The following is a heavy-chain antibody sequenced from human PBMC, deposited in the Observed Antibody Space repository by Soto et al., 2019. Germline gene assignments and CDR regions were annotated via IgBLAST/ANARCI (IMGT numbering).Heavy chain of an antibody. V-gene: IGHV3-13*01. Sequence: PGGSLRLSCAASGFTFSSYDMHWVRQATGKGLEWVSAIGTAGDTYYPGSVKGRFTISRENAKNSLYLQMKSLRAGDTAVYYCARARDHYYYYGMDVWGQGTTVTVSS. CDR3: ARARDHYYYYGMDV. CDR2: IGTAGDT. J-gene: IGHJ6*02. CDR1: GFTFSSYD.